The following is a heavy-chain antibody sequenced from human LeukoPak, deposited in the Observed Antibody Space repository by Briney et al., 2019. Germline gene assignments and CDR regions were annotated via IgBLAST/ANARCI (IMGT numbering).Heavy chain of an antibody. CDR3: ARGVEPLAANTLAY. Sequence: QPGGSLRLSCAASGFTVITNDVTWVRQAPGKGPEWVSVLYSDGNTKYADSVQGRFTISRDNSKNTLYLEMNSLSPDDTAVYYCARGVEPLAANTLAYWGQGTLVTVSS. V-gene: IGHV3-53*01. CDR2: LYSDGNT. D-gene: IGHD1-14*01. CDR1: GFTVITND. J-gene: IGHJ4*02.